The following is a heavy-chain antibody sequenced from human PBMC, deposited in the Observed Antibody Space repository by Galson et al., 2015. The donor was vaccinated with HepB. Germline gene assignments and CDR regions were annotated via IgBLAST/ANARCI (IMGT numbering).Heavy chain of an antibody. V-gene: IGHV3-74*01. CDR3: ARESKTAINWFDS. CDR1: GFNFSHYW. CDR2: ITSDGSST. D-gene: IGHD2-21*02. Sequence: SLRLSCAASGFNFSHYWMYWVRQAPGKGLVWVSRITSDGSSTAYADSVRGRFTISRDNAKNTLFLQMNGLRAEDTAVYYCARESKTAINWFDSWGQGTLVTVSS. J-gene: IGHJ5*01.